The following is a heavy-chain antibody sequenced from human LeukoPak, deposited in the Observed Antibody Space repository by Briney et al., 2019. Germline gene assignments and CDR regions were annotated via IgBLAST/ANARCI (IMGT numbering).Heavy chain of an antibody. V-gene: IGHV3-23*01. CDR1: GFTFNNYA. J-gene: IGHJ4*02. CDR3: ARVLSVNHRPSPGVGIDY. Sequence: PGGSLRLSCAASGFTFNNYAMSWVRQAPGKGLEWVSAISGGGGSTYYADSVKGRFTISRDISKNTLYLQMNSLRAEDTAVYYCARVLSVNHRPSPGVGIDYWGQGTLVTVSS. CDR2: ISGGGGST. D-gene: IGHD1-14*01.